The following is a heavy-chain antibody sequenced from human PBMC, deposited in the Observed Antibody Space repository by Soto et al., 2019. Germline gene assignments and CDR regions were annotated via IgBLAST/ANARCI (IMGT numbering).Heavy chain of an antibody. Sequence: PGGSLRLSCAASGFTVSSTYLTWVRQAPGKGLEWVAILYTGTDTVYADSVKGRFTISRDSSKNTFYLQMNSLRAEDTAMYFCASPRYTATYSGRFLDYWGQGSLVTVSA. D-gene: IGHD2-15*01. V-gene: IGHV3-53*01. CDR1: GFTVSSTY. CDR2: LYTGTDT. J-gene: IGHJ4*02. CDR3: ASPRYTATYSGRFLDY.